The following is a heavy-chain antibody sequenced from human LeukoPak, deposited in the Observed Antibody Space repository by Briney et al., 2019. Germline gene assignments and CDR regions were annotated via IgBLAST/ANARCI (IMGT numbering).Heavy chain of an antibody. J-gene: IGHJ4*02. CDR2: INPSGGST. CDR3: ARDRPTLYGPLDY. D-gene: IGHD3/OR15-3a*01. CDR1: GYTFTSYY. V-gene: IGHV1-46*01. Sequence: ASVKVSCKASGYTFTSYYMHWVRQAPGQGLEWMGIINPSGGSTSYAQKFQGRVTITADESTSTAYMELSSLRSEDTAVYYCARDRPTLYGPLDYWGQGTLVTVSS.